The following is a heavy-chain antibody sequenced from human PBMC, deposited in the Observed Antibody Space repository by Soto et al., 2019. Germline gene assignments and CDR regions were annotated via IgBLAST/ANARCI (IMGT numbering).Heavy chain of an antibody. J-gene: IGHJ4*02. CDR3: ARRGSGSYYDY. Sequence: EVQLLESGGGLVQPGGSLRLSCAASGFTFSSYAMRWVRQAPGKGLEWVSAISGSGDSTYYADSVKGRFTISRDNSKNTVYLQMNSLRDEDTAVYYCARRGSGSYYDYWGQGTLVTVSS. V-gene: IGHV3-23*01. CDR2: ISGSGDST. CDR1: GFTFSSYA. D-gene: IGHD1-26*01.